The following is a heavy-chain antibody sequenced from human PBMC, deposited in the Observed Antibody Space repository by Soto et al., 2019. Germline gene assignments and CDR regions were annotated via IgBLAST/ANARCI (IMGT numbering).Heavy chain of an antibody. Sequence: KASETLSLTCTVSRGSLRDYYWSWIRQPPGKGLEWIGYISYIGTSNYNPSLKSRVTMSVDTSKNQLSLKLSSVTAADTVVYYCASAEKGNAVSYVRRPQYHNHRDVWGQGTRGTVAS. J-gene: IGHJ6*02. CDR2: ISYIGTS. CDR3: ASAEKGNAVSYVRRPQYHNHRDV. D-gene: IGHD3-10*01. CDR1: RGSLRDYY. V-gene: IGHV4-59*01.